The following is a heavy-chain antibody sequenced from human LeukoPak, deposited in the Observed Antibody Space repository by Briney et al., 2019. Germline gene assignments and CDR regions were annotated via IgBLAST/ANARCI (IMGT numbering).Heavy chain of an antibody. D-gene: IGHD4-17*01. J-gene: IGHJ4*02. CDR1: GFTFSDYY. CDR2: ISSSGSTI. CDR3: AGGDNPGYGDYDFDY. Sequence: PGGSLRLSCAASGFTFSDYYMSWIRQAPGKGLEWVSYISSSGSTIYYADSVKGRFTISRDNAKNSLYLQMNSLRAEDTAVYYCAGGDNPGYGDYDFDYWGQGTLVTVSS. V-gene: IGHV3-11*04.